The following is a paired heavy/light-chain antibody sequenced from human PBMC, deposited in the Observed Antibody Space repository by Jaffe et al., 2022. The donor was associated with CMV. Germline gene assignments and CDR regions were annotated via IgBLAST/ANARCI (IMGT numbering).Heavy chain of an antibody. V-gene: IGHV1-18*04. CDR2: ISAYNGHT. Sequence: QVQLVQSGAEVKKPGASVKVSCKASGYTFTSYGINWVRQAPGQGLEWMGWISAYNGHTKYAHKLQDRVTMTTDTSTSTVYMELRSLRSDDTAVYYCARDPYIASPTTIPYYYYYMDVWGKGTTVTVSS. CDR3: ARDPYIASPTTIPYYYYYMDV. CDR1: GYTFTSYG. J-gene: IGHJ6*03. D-gene: IGHD5-12*01.
Light chain of an antibody. Sequence: QSVLTQPPSVSAAPGHKVTISCSGSSSNIGNNYVSWYQQLPGTAPKLLIYENNKRPSGIPDRFSGSKSGTSATLGITGLQTGDEADYYCGTWDSILSAGVFGGGTKVTVL. J-gene: IGLJ3*02. CDR2: ENN. CDR3: GTWDSILSAGV. CDR1: SSNIGNNY. V-gene: IGLV1-51*02.